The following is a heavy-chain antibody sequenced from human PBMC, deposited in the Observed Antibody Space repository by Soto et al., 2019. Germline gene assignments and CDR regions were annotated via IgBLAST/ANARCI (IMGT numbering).Heavy chain of an antibody. V-gene: IGHV1-69*13. J-gene: IGHJ4*02. CDR1: GGTFSSYA. CDR3: ARSIPLYRYSSGWYNY. D-gene: IGHD6-19*01. Sequence: GASVKVSCKASGGTFSSYAISWVRQAPGQGLEWMGGIIPIFGTANYAQKFQGRVTITADESTSTAYMELSSLRSEDTAVYYCARSIPLYRYSSGWYNYWGQGTLVTVSS. CDR2: IIPIFGTA.